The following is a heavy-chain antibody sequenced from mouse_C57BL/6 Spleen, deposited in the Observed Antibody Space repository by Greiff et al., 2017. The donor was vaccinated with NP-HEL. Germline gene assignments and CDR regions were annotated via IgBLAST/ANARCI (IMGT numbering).Heavy chain of an antibody. CDR1: GYAFSSSW. CDR3: ARRELGAY. CDR2: IYPGDGDT. V-gene: IGHV1-82*01. Sequence: QVQLQQSGPELVKPGASVKISCKASGYAFSSSWMNWVKQRPGKGLEWIGRIYPGDGDTNYNGKFKGKATLTADKSSSTAYMQLSSLTSEDSAVYCCARRELGAYWGQGTLVTVSA. J-gene: IGHJ3*01.